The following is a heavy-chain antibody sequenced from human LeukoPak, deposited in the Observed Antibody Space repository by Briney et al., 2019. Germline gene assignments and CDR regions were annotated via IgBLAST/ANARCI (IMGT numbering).Heavy chain of an antibody. D-gene: IGHD3-16*01. CDR2: INHSGST. CDR3: ARRQAPYGFDP. V-gene: IGHV4-34*01. J-gene: IGHJ5*02. Sequence: PSETLSLTWAVSGGSFSGYYWSWIRQPPGKGLEWIGEINHSGSTNYNPSLKSRVTISVDASKNQFSLKLSSVTAADTAVYYCARRQAPYGFDPWGQGTLVTVSS. CDR1: GGSFSGYY.